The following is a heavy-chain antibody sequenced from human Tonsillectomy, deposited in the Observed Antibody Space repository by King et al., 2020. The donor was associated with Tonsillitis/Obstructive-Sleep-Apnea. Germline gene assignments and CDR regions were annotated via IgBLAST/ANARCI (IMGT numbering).Heavy chain of an antibody. Sequence: EVQLVESGGGLVQPGGSLRLSCAASGFTFSSYWMHWVRQAPGKGLVWVSRINSDGSSTSYADSVKGRFAISRDNAKNTVYLQMNSLRAEDTAVYYCARTEYSNNDWYFDLWGRGTLVTVSS. CDR2: INSDGSST. CDR3: ARTEYSNNDWYFDL. J-gene: IGHJ2*01. D-gene: IGHD6-6*01. CDR1: GFTFSSYW. V-gene: IGHV3-74*01.